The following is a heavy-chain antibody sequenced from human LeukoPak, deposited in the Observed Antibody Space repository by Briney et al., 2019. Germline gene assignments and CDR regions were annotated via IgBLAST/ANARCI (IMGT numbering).Heavy chain of an antibody. V-gene: IGHV1-2*02. CDR1: GYTFTGYY. J-gene: IGHJ4*02. D-gene: IGHD5-18*01. CDR3: SRGSGISYGGIDY. CDR2: IHPKSGDT. Sequence: ASVTVSCKASGYTFTGYYLHWVRQAPGQGLEWMGWIHPKSGDTKYAQKFLGRVTLTRDTSTTIVYMELKWLTSDDTAVYYCSRGSGISYGGIDYWGQRTLVTVSS.